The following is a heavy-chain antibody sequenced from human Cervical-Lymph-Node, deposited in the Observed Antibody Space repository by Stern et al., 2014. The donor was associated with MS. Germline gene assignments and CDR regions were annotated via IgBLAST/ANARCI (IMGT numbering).Heavy chain of an antibody. D-gene: IGHD1-26*01. Sequence: VQLVESGAEVKKPGSSVKVSCKASGGTFSSYAISWVRQAPGQGLAWMGGTSPIFGTANYAQKFQGRVTITADESTSTAYMELSSLRSEDTAVYYCARGELKEGLVRGMDVWGQGTTVTVSS. CDR2: TSPIFGTA. CDR3: ARGELKEGLVRGMDV. J-gene: IGHJ6*02. V-gene: IGHV1-69*01. CDR1: GGTFSSYA.